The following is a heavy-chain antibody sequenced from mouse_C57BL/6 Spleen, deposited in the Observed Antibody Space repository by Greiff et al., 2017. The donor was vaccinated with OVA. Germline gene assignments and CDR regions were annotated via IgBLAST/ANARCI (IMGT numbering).Heavy chain of an antibody. Sequence: QVQLQQPGAELVMPGASVKLSCKASGYTFTSYWMHWVKQRPGQGLEWIGEIDPSDSYTNYNQKFKGKSTLTVDKSSSTAYMQLSSLTSEDSAVYYCARSVTTVVAPYFDYWGQGTTLTVSS. CDR1: GYTFTSYW. V-gene: IGHV1-69*01. CDR3: ARSVTTVVAPYFDY. CDR2: IDPSDSYT. D-gene: IGHD1-1*01. J-gene: IGHJ2*01.